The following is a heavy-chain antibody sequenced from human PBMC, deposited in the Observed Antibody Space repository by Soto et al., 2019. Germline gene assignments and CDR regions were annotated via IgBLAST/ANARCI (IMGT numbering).Heavy chain of an antibody. D-gene: IGHD5-18*01. J-gene: IGHJ5*02. V-gene: IGHV1-46*03. CDR3: ARVYPSDTRYGYVGNNWFDP. Sequence: QVQLVQSGAEVKKPGASVKVSCKASGYTFTSYYMHWVRQAPGQGLEWMGIINPSGGSTSYAQKFQGGVPMTRDTSTSTVYMGLSSLRSEDTAVYYCARVYPSDTRYGYVGNNWFDPWGQGTLVTVSS. CDR2: INPSGGST. CDR1: GYTFTSYY.